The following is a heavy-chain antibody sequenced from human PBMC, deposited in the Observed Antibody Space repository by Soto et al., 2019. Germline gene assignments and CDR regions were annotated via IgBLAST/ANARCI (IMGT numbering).Heavy chain of an antibody. V-gene: IGHV4-34*01. D-gene: IGHD3-10*01. CDR2: INHSGST. Sequence: SETLSLTCAVYGGSFSGYYWSWIRQPPGKGLEWIGEINHSGSTNYNPSLKSRVTISVDTSKNQFSLKLSSVTAADTAVYYCARGGETYYGSGSYYPYWGQGTLVPVSS. CDR3: ARGGETYYGSGSYYPY. J-gene: IGHJ4*02. CDR1: GGSFSGYY.